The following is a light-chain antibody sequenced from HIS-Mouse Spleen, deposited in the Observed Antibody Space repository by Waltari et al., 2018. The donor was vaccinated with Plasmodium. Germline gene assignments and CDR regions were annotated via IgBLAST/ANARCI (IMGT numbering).Light chain of an antibody. CDR3: QQSYSTPPT. J-gene: IGKJ4*01. CDR2: AAS. CDR1: QSISSY. V-gene: IGKV1-39*01. Sequence: DIQMTQSPSSLSASVGDRVPITCRASQSISSYLNWYQQKPGKAPKLLIYAASSLQSGFPSRFSGSGSGTEFTLTISSLQPEDFATYYCQQSYSTPPTFGGGTKVEIK.